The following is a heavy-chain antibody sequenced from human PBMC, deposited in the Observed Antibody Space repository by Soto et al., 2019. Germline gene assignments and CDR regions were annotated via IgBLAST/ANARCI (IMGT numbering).Heavy chain of an antibody. D-gene: IGHD6-19*01. Sequence: PSETLSLTCTVSGGSISSYYWSWIRQPPGKGLEWIGYVYYSGSTNYNPSLKSRVTISVDTSKNQFSLKLSSVTAADTAVYYCARVGALAGTDWFDPWGQGTLVTVSS. CDR2: VYYSGST. CDR1: GGSISSYY. J-gene: IGHJ5*02. CDR3: ARVGALAGTDWFDP. V-gene: IGHV4-59*01.